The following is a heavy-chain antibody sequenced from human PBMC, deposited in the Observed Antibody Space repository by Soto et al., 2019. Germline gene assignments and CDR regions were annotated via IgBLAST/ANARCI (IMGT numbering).Heavy chain of an antibody. CDR3: AHRQRTVVVGAPFDL. CDR1: GVSLTTSGVG. J-gene: IGHJ4*02. D-gene: IGHD2-15*01. CDR2: NYWDDDK. Sequence: QITLRESGPTLVQPTQTLTLTCTLSGVSLTTSGVGVGWIRQPPGKALEWLALNYWDDDKRFSPSLKSRLAITRDTTKNQVVMTMTDMAPVDTAIYYCAHRQRTVVVGAPFDLWGQGSQVTVSS. V-gene: IGHV2-5*02.